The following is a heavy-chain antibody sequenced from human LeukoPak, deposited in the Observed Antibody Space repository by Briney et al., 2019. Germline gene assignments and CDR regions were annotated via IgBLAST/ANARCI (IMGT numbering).Heavy chain of an antibody. J-gene: IGHJ6*03. CDR2: IKQDGSEE. Sequence: PGGSLRLSCAASGFTFSSYWMSWVRQAPGKGLEWVANIKQDGSEEYYVDSVKGRFTISRDNAKNSLYLQMNSLRAEDTAVYYCARTYLDYVWGSYRWDYYYYMDVWGKGTTVTVSS. CDR1: GFTFSSYW. CDR3: ARTYLDYVWGSYRWDYYYYMDV. V-gene: IGHV3-7*01. D-gene: IGHD3-16*02.